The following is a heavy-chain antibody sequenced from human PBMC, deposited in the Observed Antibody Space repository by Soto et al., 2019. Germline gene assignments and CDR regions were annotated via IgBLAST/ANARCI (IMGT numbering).Heavy chain of an antibody. J-gene: IGHJ3*02. CDR1: GYTLTELS. CDR3: ATDPYSSGWDPNDAFDI. D-gene: IGHD6-19*01. CDR2: FDPEDGET. V-gene: IGHV1-24*01. Sequence: GASVKVSCKVSGYTLTELSMHWVRQAPGKRLEWMGGFDPEDGETIYAQKFQGRVTMTEDTSTDTAYMELSSLRSEDTAVYYCATDPYSSGWDPNDAFDIWGQGTMVTVS.